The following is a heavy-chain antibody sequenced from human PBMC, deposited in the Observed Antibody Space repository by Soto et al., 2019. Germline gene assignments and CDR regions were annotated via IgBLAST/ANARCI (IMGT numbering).Heavy chain of an antibody. CDR1: GFTFGDYA. CDR3: TRDSGIRTYYYDSSGYPNWFDP. D-gene: IGHD3-22*01. CDR2: IRSKAYGGTT. Sequence: PGGSLRLSCTAPGFTFGDYAMSWFRQAPGKGLEWVGFIRSKAYGGTTEYAASVKGRFTISRDDSKSIAYLQMNSLKTEDTAVYYCTRDSGIRTYYYDSSGYPNWFDPWGQGTLVTVSS. J-gene: IGHJ5*02. V-gene: IGHV3-49*03.